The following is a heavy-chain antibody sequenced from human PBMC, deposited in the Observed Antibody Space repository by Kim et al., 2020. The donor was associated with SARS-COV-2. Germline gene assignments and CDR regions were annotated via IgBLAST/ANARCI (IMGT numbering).Heavy chain of an antibody. CDR1: GYTFTGYY. J-gene: IGHJ6*03. CDR2: INPNSGGT. CDR3: AREPPYYDILTGYPTDYYYYYMDV. D-gene: IGHD3-9*01. Sequence: ASVKVSCKASGYTFTGYYMHRVRQAPGQGLEWMGRINPNSGGTNYAQKFQGRVTMTRDTSISTAYMELSRLRSDDTAVYYCAREPPYYDILTGYPTDYYYYYMDVWGKGTTVTVSS. V-gene: IGHV1-2*06.